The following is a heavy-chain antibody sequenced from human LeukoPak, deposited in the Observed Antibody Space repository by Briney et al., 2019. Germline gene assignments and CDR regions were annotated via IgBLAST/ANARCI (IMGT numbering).Heavy chain of an antibody. CDR2: INSDGSST. V-gene: IGHV3-74*01. D-gene: IGHD1-1*01. CDR3: ARVTGDWNDVEYFDY. CDR1: GFTLSSYW. J-gene: IGHJ4*02. Sequence: QAGGSLRLSCAASGFTLSSYWMHWVRQAPGKGLVWVSRINSDGSSTSYADSVKGRFTISRDNAKNTLYLQMNSLRAEDTAVYYCARVTGDWNDVEYFDYWGQGTLVTVSS.